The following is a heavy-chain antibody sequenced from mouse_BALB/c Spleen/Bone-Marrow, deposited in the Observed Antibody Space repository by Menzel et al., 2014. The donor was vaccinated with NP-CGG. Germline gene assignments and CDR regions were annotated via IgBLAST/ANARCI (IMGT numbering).Heavy chain of an antibody. CDR3: ARGGSANWEGFAY. D-gene: IGHD4-1*01. CDR2: IYPGNVDT. CDR1: GYTFTSYY. V-gene: IGHV1S56*01. Sequence: VQLQQSGPELVKPGASVRISCKASGYTFTSYYIHWVKQRPGQGLEWIGWIYPGNVDTKYNEKFKGKATLTADKSSSTAYMQLSSLTSGDSAVYFCARGGSANWEGFAYWGQGTLVTVSA. J-gene: IGHJ3*01.